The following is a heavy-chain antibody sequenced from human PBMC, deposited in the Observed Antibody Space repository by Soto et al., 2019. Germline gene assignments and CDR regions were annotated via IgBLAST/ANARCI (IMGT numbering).Heavy chain of an antibody. V-gene: IGHV4-4*02. CDR1: GGSISSSNW. D-gene: IGHD6-19*01. J-gene: IGHJ4*02. CDR2: IYHSGST. CDR3: AGGSGWGFDY. Sequence: QVQLQESGPGLVKPSGTLSLTCAVSGGSISSSNWWSWVRQPPGKGLEWIGEIYHSGSTNYNPSLKXXVXIXXDKSENQFSLKLSSVTAADTAVYYCAGGSGWGFDYWGQGTLVTVSS.